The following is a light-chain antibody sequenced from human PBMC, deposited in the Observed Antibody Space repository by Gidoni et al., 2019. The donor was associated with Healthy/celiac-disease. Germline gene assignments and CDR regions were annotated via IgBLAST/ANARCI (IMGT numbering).Light chain of an antibody. CDR2: GAS. J-gene: IGKJ4*01. Sequence: EIVMTQSPATLSVSQGERATLSCRASQSVRSNLAWYQQKPGQAPRLLIYGASTRATGIPARFSGSGPGTEFTLTISSLQSEDFAVYYCQQYNNWPPLTFXGXTKVEIK. V-gene: IGKV3-15*01. CDR1: QSVRSN. CDR3: QQYNNWPPLT.